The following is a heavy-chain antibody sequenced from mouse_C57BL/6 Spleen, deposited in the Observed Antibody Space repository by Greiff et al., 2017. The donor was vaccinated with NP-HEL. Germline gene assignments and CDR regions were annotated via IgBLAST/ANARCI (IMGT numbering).Heavy chain of an antibody. CDR3: ARTVLRRPEYYEV. D-gene: IGHD2-12*01. CDR1: GYTFTSYW. CDR2: INPSSGYT. V-gene: IGHV1-7*01. J-gene: IGHJ1*03. Sequence: QVQLQQSGAELAKPGASVKLSCKASGYTFTSYWMHWVKQRPGQGLEWIGYINPSSGYTKYNQKFKDKATLTADKSSSTAYMQLSSLTYADSSGYYCARTVLRRPEYYEVWGTATTVT.